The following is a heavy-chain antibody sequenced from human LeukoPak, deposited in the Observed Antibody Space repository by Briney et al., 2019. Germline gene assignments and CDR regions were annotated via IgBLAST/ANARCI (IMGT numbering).Heavy chain of an antibody. Sequence: SETLSLTCTVSGGSISSYYWSWIRQPAGKGLERIGRIYSSGTTYYNPSLKSRVTMSVDTSKNQFSLKLSSVTAADTAMYYCARGSPSMDVWGEGTTVTISS. V-gene: IGHV4-4*07. CDR3: ARGSPSMDV. CDR1: GGSISSYY. CDR2: IYSSGTT. D-gene: IGHD6-6*01. J-gene: IGHJ6*03.